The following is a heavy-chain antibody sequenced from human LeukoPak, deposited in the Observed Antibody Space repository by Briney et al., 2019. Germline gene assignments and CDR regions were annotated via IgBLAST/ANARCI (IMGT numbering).Heavy chain of an antibody. Sequence: GESLKISCKASGYSFTSYWIAWVRQMPGKGLEWMGLIYPGDSDTRYNPSFQGQVTISADKSISTAYLQWNILKASDTALYYCARRGYSGSIHFDSWGQGTLVTVSS. D-gene: IGHD1-26*01. CDR1: GYSFTSYW. CDR3: ARRGYSGSIHFDS. CDR2: IYPGDSDT. J-gene: IGHJ4*02. V-gene: IGHV5-51*03.